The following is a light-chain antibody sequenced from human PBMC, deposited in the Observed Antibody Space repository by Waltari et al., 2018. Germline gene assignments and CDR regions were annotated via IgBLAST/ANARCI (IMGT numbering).Light chain of an antibody. CDR1: SSDVGGYNY. Sequence: QSALTQPASVSGSPGQSITISCTGTSSDVGGYNYVSWYQQYPGTVPKLMIYDVSKWPSGVSNRFSGSKSGNTASLTISGLQAEDEADYYCSSYTSSNTVIFGGGTKLTVL. V-gene: IGLV2-14*01. J-gene: IGLJ2*01. CDR3: SSYTSSNTVI. CDR2: DVS.